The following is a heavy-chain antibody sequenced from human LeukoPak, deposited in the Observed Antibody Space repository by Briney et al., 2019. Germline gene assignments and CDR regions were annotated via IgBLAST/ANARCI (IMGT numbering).Heavy chain of an antibody. D-gene: IGHD3-22*01. V-gene: IGHV1-18*01. CDR1: GGTFSSYG. Sequence: ASVKVSCTASGGTFSSYGISWVRQAPGQGLEWMGWISAYNGNTNYAQKLQGRVTMTTDTSTSTAYMELRSLRSDDTAVYYCARVSYYYDSSGYSHFDYWGQGTLVTVSS. J-gene: IGHJ4*02. CDR2: ISAYNGNT. CDR3: ARVSYYYDSSGYSHFDY.